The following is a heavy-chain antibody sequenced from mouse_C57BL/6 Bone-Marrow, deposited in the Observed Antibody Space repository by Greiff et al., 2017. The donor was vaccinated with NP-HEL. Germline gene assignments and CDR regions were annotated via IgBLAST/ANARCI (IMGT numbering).Heavy chain of an antibody. CDR2: IYPRSGNT. J-gene: IGHJ3*01. Sequence: QVQLKQSGAELARPGASVKLSCKASGYTFTSYGISWVKQRTGQGLEWIGEIYPRSGNTYYNEKFKGKATLTADKSSSTAYMELRSLTSEDSAVYFCARGSLYYGSSSWFAYWGQGTLVTVSA. CDR1: GYTFTSYG. V-gene: IGHV1-81*01. CDR3: ARGSLYYGSSSWFAY. D-gene: IGHD1-1*01.